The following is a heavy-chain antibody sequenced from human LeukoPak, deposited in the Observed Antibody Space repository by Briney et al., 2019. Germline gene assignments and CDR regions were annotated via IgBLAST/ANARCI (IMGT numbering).Heavy chain of an antibody. D-gene: IGHD2-2*01. CDR2: ISSDENAK. CDR1: GFTFSSYA. Sequence: PGGSLRLSCAASGFTFSSYAMHWVRLAPGKGLEWVAVISSDENAKYYSDSVRGRFTVSRDSSNNTLYLHLNSLRVEDTAVYYCAKPYCRSTRCYLYLYGMDVWGQGTTVTVSS. J-gene: IGHJ6*02. V-gene: IGHV3-30*18. CDR3: AKPYCRSTRCYLYLYGMDV.